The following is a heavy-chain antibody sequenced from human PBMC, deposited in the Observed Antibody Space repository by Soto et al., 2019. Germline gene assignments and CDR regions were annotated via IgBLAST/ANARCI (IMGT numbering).Heavy chain of an antibody. CDR3: AKDRVGGWVIDY. V-gene: IGHV3-23*01. CDR1: GFILNRHA. J-gene: IGHJ4*02. CDR2: IGYRTTNT. Sequence: EVFLLESGGGSAQPGESLRLSCVTSGFILNRHAMSWVRQAPGKGLDWVSVIGYRTTNTHYADSVKGRFTISRDESKNTVYLQMNNLRVEDTAVYYCAKDRVGGWVIDYWGQGTQVTVSS. D-gene: IGHD6-19*01.